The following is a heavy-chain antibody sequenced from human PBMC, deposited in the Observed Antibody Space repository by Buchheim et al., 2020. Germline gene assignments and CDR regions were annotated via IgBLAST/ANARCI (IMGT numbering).Heavy chain of an antibody. CDR1: GGSFSGYY. Sequence: QVQLQQWGAGLLKPSETLSLTCAVYGGSFSGYYWSWIRQPPGKGLAWFWEINHSGSTNYNPSLKSRVTISVDTSKNQFSLKLSSVTAADTAVYYCARETYYYGSGTRYYYGMDVWGQGTT. J-gene: IGHJ6*02. CDR2: INHSGST. D-gene: IGHD3-10*01. V-gene: IGHV4-34*01. CDR3: ARETYYYGSGTRYYYGMDV.